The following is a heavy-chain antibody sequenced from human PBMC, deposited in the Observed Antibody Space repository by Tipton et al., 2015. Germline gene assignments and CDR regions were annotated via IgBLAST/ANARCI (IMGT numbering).Heavy chain of an antibody. CDR3: ARDAYNSNFFDY. J-gene: IGHJ4*02. D-gene: IGHD5-24*01. V-gene: IGHV4-31*03. CDR1: GDSIRSDGYY. CDR2: IHYGGST. Sequence: TLSLTCTVSGDSIRSDGYYWSWIRQHPGKDLEWIGYIHYGGSTYYNPSLRGRPTISVDTFENQFSLKLPSLTAADTAVYYCARDAYNSNFFDYWGQGTLVTVSS.